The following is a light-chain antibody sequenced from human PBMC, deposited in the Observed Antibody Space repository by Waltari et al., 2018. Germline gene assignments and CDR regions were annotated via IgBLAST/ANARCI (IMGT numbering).Light chain of an antibody. CDR2: KNE. CDR3: ASWDGSLSGRV. V-gene: IGLV1-47*01. J-gene: IGLJ3*02. CDR1: SSNLGSNY. Sequence: QSVLTQPPSASGTPGQRVLVSGSGSSSNLGSNYVYCYQQIPGTAPKLLIYKNEQRPSGVPDRFSGSKSGTSASLAISGLRSEDEADYFCASWDGSLSGRVFGGGTKLTVL.